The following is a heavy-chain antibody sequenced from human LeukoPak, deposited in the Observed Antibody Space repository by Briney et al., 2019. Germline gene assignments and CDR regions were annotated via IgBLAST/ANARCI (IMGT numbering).Heavy chain of an antibody. CDR1: GFTFSSYG. J-gene: IGHJ4*02. CDR2: IWYDGSNK. CDR3: ARDQDDSSGYYAYYFDY. V-gene: IGHV3-33*01. D-gene: IGHD3-22*01. Sequence: GGSLRLSCAASGFTFSSYGMHWVRQAPGKGLEWVAVIWYDGSNKYYADSVKGRFTISRDNSKNTLYLQMNSLRAEDTAVYYCARDQDDSSGYYAYYFDYWGQGTLVTVSS.